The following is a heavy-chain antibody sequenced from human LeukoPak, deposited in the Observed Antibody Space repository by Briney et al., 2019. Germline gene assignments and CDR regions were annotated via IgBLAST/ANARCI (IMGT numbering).Heavy chain of an antibody. V-gene: IGHV4-38-2*02. CDR1: GYSISSGYY. J-gene: IGHJ4*02. CDR3: ARSWGQQLPPVY. Sequence: SETLSLTCTVSGYSISSGYYWGWIRQPPGKGLEWIGSIYHSGSTYYNPSLKSRVTISVDTSKNQFSLKLTSVTAADTAVYYCARSWGQQLPPVYWGQGTLVTVSS. CDR2: IYHSGST. D-gene: IGHD6-13*01.